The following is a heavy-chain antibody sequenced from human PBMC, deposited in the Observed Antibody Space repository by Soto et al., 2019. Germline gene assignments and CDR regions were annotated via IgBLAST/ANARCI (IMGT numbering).Heavy chain of an antibody. D-gene: IGHD3-3*01. V-gene: IGHV1-69*13. CDR2: IIPIFGTA. CDR1: GGTFSSYA. J-gene: IGHJ6*02. CDR3: ASTRKATYYDPYYYYGMDV. Sequence: GASVKVSCKASGGTFSSYAISWVRQAPGQGLEWMGGIIPIFGTANYAQKFQGRVTITADESTSTAYMELSSLRSEDTAVYYCASTRKATYYDPYYYYGMDVWGQGTTVTVSS.